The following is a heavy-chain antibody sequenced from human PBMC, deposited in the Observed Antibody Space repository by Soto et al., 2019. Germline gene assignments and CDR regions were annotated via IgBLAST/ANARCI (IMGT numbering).Heavy chain of an antibody. Sequence: QVQLQQSGPGLVKPSQTLSLTCAISGDSVSSNSAAWNWIRQSPSRGLEWLGRTYYRSEWKHDYAVSVKSRISIDPDTSKNQFSLHLNSVTPEDSAVYYCATWRFDHWGQGTLVTVSS. CDR3: ATWRFDH. CDR1: GDSVSSNSAA. V-gene: IGHV6-1*01. J-gene: IGHJ4*02. CDR2: TYYRSEWKH.